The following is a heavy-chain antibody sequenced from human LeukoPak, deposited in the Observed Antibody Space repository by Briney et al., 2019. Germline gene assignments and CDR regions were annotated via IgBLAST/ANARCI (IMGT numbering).Heavy chain of an antibody. J-gene: IGHJ4*02. CDR2: ISGDGSST. D-gene: IGHD1-1*01. V-gene: IGHV3-74*01. CDR3: AKSNRVHMPGYFDY. Sequence: PGGSLRLSCAASGFTFSSYWMYWVRQAPGKGLVWVSRISGDGSSTSYADSVKGRFTISRDNAKNTLYLQMNSLRAEDTAVYYCAKSNRVHMPGYFDYWGQGTLVTVSS. CDR1: GFTFSSYW.